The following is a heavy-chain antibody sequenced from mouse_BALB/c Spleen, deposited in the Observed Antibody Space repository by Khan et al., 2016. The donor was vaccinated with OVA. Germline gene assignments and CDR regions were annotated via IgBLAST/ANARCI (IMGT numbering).Heavy chain of an antibody. Sequence: EVQLKQSGPGLVKPSQSLSLTCTVTGYSITSDYAWNWIRQFPGNKLEWMGFISYSGNTNYNPSLKSRISITRDTSKNQFFLQLNSVTTEDTATYYCARVYGGDVDYWGQGTTLTVSS. CDR3: ARVYGGDVDY. D-gene: IGHD1-1*01. J-gene: IGHJ2*01. CDR1: GYSITSDYA. CDR2: ISYSGNT. V-gene: IGHV3-2*02.